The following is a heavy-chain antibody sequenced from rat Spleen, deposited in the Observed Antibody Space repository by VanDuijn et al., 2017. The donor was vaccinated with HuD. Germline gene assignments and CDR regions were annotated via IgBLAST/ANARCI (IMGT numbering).Heavy chain of an antibody. CDR1: GFTFSNSD. J-gene: IGHJ3*01. CDR3: TTENYWFAY. V-gene: IGHV5-20*01. CDR2: ISFDGSTT. D-gene: IGHD1-10*01. Sequence: EVQLVESGGGLVQPGRSMKLSCAVSGFTFSNSDMAWVRQAPTKGPEWVASISFDGSTTYYRDSVKGRFTISRDNTKSTLYLQMNSLRSEETATYYCTTENYWFAYWGQGTLVTVSS.